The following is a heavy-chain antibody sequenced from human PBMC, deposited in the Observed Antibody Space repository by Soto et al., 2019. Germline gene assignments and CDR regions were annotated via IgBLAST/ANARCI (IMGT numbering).Heavy chain of an antibody. CDR3: ALYYDFWSGYPIYCYDYYMDV. Sequence: QVQLVQSGAEVKKPGASVKVSCKASGYTFTSYAMHWVRQAPGQRLEWMGWINAGNGNTKYSQKFQGRVTITRDTSASAADMELSSLRSEDTAVYYCALYYDFWSGYPIYCYDYYMDVWCKGPTVTVSS. D-gene: IGHD3-3*01. J-gene: IGHJ6*03. CDR2: INAGNGNT. V-gene: IGHV1-3*01. CDR1: GYTFTSYA.